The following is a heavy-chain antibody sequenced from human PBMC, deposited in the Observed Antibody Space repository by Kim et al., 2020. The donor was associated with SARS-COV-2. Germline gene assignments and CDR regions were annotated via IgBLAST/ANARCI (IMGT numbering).Heavy chain of an antibody. Sequence: GGSLRLSCAASGFTFSSYAMSWVRQAPGKGLEWVSAISGSGGSTYYADSVKGRFTISRDNSKNTLYLQMNSLRAEDTAVYYCAKYYYGSGTTMGYYYGMDVWGQGTTVTVSS. J-gene: IGHJ6*02. D-gene: IGHD3-10*01. CDR3: AKYYYGSGTTMGYYYGMDV. V-gene: IGHV3-23*01. CDR2: ISGSGGST. CDR1: GFTFSSYA.